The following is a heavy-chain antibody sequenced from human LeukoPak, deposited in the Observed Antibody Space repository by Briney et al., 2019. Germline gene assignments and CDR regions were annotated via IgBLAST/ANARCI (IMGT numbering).Heavy chain of an antibody. V-gene: IGHV1-24*01. CDR2: FDPEDGET. CDR1: GYTLTELS. J-gene: IGHJ5*02. CDR3: ATVTGWNNWFDP. Sequence: ASVKVSCKVSGYTLTELSMHWVRQAPGKGLEWMGGFDPEDGETIYAQKFQGRVTMTEDTSTDTAYMELSSLRSEDTAVYYCATVTGWNNWFDPWGRGTLVTVSS. D-gene: IGHD6-19*01.